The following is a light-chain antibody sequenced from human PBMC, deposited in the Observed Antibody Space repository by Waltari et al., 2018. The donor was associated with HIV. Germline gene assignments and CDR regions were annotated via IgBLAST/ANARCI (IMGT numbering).Light chain of an antibody. Sequence: EAVMTQSPATLTVSPGETATLSCRASHGINNNLAWYQQKPGQAPRLLIFDTSARATGIPDRFSGSGSGTEFTLTISSLQSEDFAVYYCQQYDDWTVFGGGTKVDI. CDR2: DTS. CDR3: QQYDDWTV. J-gene: IGKJ4*01. V-gene: IGKV3-15*01. CDR1: HGINNN.